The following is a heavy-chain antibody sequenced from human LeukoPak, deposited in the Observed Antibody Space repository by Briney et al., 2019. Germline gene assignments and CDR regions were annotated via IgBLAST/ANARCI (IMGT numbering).Heavy chain of an antibody. J-gene: IGHJ4*02. Sequence: ASVKVSCKASGYTFSDYYMHWVRQAPGQGLGWMGWINPNSGGTNYAQKFEGRVTMTRDTSITTAYMELSRLTSDDTAVYYCAREDSGWYVDYWGQGTLVTVSS. CDR3: AREDSGWYVDY. V-gene: IGHV1-2*02. CDR2: INPNSGGT. CDR1: GYTFSDYY. D-gene: IGHD6-19*01.